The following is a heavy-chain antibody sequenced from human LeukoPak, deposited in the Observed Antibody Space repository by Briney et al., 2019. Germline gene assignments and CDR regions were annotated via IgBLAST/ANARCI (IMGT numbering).Heavy chain of an antibody. CDR2: ISSRSSYI. J-gene: IGHJ4*02. D-gene: IGHD2/OR15-2a*01. V-gene: IGHV3-21*01. CDR3: ASGSSTHGEYHFDY. Sequence: PGGSLRLSCAASGFTFSSYSMNWVRQAPGKGLEWVSSISSRSSYIYYADSVKGRFTISRDNAKNSLYLQMNSLRAEDTAVYYCASGSSTHGEYHFDYWGQGTLVTVSS. CDR1: GFTFSSYS.